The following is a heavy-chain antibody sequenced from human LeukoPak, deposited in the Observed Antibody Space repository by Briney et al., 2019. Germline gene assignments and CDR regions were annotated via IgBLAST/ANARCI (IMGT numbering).Heavy chain of an antibody. J-gene: IGHJ5*02. V-gene: IGHV4-59*01. D-gene: IGHD3-16*01. Sequence: SETLSLTCTVSGGSITNYYWSWIRQPPGKGLEWIGYIYNSGNTKYNPSLKSRVPISVDTSKNQFSLKLTSVTAADTAVYYCARGGEVSWFDPWGQGTLVTVSS. CDR2: IYNSGNT. CDR3: ARGGEVSWFDP. CDR1: GGSITNYY.